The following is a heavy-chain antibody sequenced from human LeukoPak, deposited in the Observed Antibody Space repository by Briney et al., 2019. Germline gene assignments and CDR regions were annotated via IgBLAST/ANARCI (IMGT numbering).Heavy chain of an antibody. D-gene: IGHD6-19*01. V-gene: IGHV7-4-1*02. J-gene: IGHJ4*02. CDR2: INTNTGNP. CDR1: GYIFTDYY. Sequence: ASVKVSCKASGYIFTDYYMHWVRQAPGQGLEWMGWINTNTGNPTYAQGFTGRFVFSLDTSVSTAYLQISSLKAEDTAVYYCARDLRSGWEPDYFDYWGQGTLVTVSS. CDR3: ARDLRSGWEPDYFDY.